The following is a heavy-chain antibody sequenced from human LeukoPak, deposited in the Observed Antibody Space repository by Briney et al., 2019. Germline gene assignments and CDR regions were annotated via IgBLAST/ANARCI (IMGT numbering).Heavy chain of an antibody. J-gene: IGHJ4*02. CDR3: ARLGGYWDY. V-gene: IGHV4-30-4*01. D-gene: IGHD2-8*02. CDR2: IYYSGST. Sequence: NPSETLSLTCTVSGGSISSGDYYWSWIRQPPGKGLEWSGYIYYSGSTYYHPSLQGQVSISVDMSKNQFSLKLSSVTAADTAVYYCARLGGYWDYWGQGTLVTVSS. CDR1: GGSISSGDYY.